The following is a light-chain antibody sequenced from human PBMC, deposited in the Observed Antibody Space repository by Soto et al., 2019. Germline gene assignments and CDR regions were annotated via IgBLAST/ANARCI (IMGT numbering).Light chain of an antibody. CDR3: TSYTTSSTYV. CDR1: SSDVGNYNY. V-gene: IGLV2-14*01. J-gene: IGLJ1*01. Sequence: QSALTRPASVLGSPGQSITISCSGTSSDVGNYNYVSWYQQHQGKGPKLIIYHVSYRPSGVSNRFSGSKSGNTASLTISGLQAEDEADYYCTSYTTSSTYVFGTGTKVTVL. CDR2: HVS.